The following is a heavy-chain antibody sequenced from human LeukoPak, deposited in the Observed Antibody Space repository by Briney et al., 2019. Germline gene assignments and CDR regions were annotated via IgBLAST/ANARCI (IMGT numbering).Heavy chain of an antibody. CDR1: GDSISSGDYY. CDR2: ISSGGST. CDR3: ARGPYSYDSSGAFDI. J-gene: IGHJ3*02. V-gene: IGHV4-61*02. D-gene: IGHD3-22*01. Sequence: PSETLSLTCTVSGDSISSGDYYWSWIRQPAGKGLEWIGRISSGGSTNYNPPLKSRVTISVDTSKNQFSLKLSSVTAADTAVYFCARGPYSYDSSGAFDIWGQGTMVTVSS.